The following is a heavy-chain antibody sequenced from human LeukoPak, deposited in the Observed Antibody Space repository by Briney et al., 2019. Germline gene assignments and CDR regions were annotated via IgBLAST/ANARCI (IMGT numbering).Heavy chain of an antibody. CDR3: ARVRGEGIAGAAMGTAFDI. Sequence: GGSLRLSCAASGFTFTSYGMHWVRQAPGKGLEWVAVIWYDGSNKYYADSVKGRFTISRDNSKNTLYLQMNSLRAEDTAVYYGARVRGEGIAGAAMGTAFDIWGQGTMVTVSS. J-gene: IGHJ3*02. D-gene: IGHD6-19*01. CDR1: GFTFTSYG. CDR2: IWYDGSNK. V-gene: IGHV3-33*01.